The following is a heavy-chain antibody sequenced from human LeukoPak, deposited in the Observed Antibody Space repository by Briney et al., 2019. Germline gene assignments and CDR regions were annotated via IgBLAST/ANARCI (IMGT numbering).Heavy chain of an antibody. J-gene: IGHJ4*02. CDR2: INSDGSST. CDR3: AKDPGVVPAHYFDY. D-gene: IGHD2-2*01. CDR1: GFTFSSYW. Sequence: GGSLRLSCAASGFTFSSYWMHWVRQAPGKGLVWVSRINSDGSSTSYADSVKGRFTVSRDNSKNTLSLQMNSLRAEDTAVYYCAKDPGVVPAHYFDYWGQGILVTVSS. V-gene: IGHV3-74*01.